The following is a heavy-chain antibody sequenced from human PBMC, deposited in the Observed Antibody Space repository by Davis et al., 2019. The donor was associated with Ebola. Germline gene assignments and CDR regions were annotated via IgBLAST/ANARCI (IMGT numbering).Heavy chain of an antibody. CDR3: AGGLRGYYYYYGMDV. Sequence: GGSLRLSCAASGFTFSSYSMNWVRQAPGKGLEWVSYISSSSSTIYYADSVKGRFTISRDNAKNSLYLQMNSLRAEDTAVYYCAGGLRGYYYYYGMDVWGQGTTVTVSS. CDR1: GFTFSSYS. CDR2: ISSSSSTI. V-gene: IGHV3-48*01. J-gene: IGHJ6*02. D-gene: IGHD6-25*01.